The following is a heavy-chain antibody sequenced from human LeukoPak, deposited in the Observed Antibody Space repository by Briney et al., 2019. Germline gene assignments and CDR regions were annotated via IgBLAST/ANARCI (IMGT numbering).Heavy chain of an antibody. D-gene: IGHD6-13*01. V-gene: IGHV4-34*01. J-gene: IGHJ4*02. CDR3: ARGLIAAAAIDY. CDR2: INHSGST. Sequence: SETLSLTCAVYGGSFSSYYWSWIRRPPGKGLEWIGEINHSGSTNYNPSLKSRVTISVDTSKNQFSLKLSSVTAADTAVYYCARGLIAAAAIDYWGEATLVTVSS. CDR1: GGSFSSYY.